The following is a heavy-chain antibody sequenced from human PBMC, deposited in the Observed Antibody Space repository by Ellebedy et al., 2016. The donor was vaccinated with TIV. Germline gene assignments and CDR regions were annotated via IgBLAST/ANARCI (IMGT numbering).Heavy chain of an antibody. CDR2: IKGDGSEK. CDR1: EFTISPHW. V-gene: IGHV3-7*03. J-gene: IGHJ4*02. Sequence: GESLKISXAAFEFTISPHWMSWVSQAPGKGLEWVANIKGDGSEKNHVDSVKGRFTISRDNAKNSLYLQMDSLRAEDTAVYYCATETRGYSYWGQGTLVTVSS. D-gene: IGHD5-18*01. CDR3: ATETRGYSY.